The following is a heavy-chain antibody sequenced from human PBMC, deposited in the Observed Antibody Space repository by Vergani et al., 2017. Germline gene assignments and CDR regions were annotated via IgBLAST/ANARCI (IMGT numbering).Heavy chain of an antibody. J-gene: IGHJ4*02. CDR3: ATKNGGNDETMGY. CDR2: INTISGNP. CDR1: GYTFTRYA. D-gene: IGHD4-23*01. V-gene: IGHV7-4-1*02. Sequence: QVQLEQSGAEVKKPGASVKVSCKASGYTFTRYAMNWVRQAPGQGLEWMGWINTISGNPTYAQGFTGRFVFSLDTSVSTAYLQISSLQAADTAVYYCATKNGGNDETMGYWGQGTLVTVSS.